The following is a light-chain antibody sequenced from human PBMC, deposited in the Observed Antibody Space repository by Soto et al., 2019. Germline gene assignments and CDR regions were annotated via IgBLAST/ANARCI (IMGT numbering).Light chain of an antibody. V-gene: IGKV3-20*01. Sequence: EVRLTQSPGTLSLSPGERATLSCRASQSVISTYLAWYQQKPGQAPRLLIYGASSRATGIPDRFSGSGSGTDFTLTISRLEPEDFAVYYCQQYGSSPITFGQGTLPAIK. J-gene: IGKJ5*01. CDR1: QSVISTY. CDR2: GAS. CDR3: QQYGSSPIT.